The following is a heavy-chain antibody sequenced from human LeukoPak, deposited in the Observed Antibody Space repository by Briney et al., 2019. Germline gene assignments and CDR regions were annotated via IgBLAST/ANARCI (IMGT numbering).Heavy chain of an antibody. CDR3: ARYGYHFYYYYYMDV. Sequence: ASVKVSCKASGYTFTSYGISWVRQAPGQGLEWMGWISAYNGNTSYAQKLQGRVTMTTDTSTSTAYMELRSLRSDDTAVYYCARYGYHFYYYYYMDVWGKGTTVTVSS. CDR1: GYTFTSYG. J-gene: IGHJ6*03. V-gene: IGHV1-18*01. CDR2: ISAYNGNT. D-gene: IGHD5-18*01.